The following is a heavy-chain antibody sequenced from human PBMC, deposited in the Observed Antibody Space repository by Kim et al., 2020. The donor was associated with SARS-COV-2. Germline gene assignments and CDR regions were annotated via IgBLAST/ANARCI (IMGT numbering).Heavy chain of an antibody. V-gene: IGHV4-4*02. Sequence: SETLSLTCFVSGDSISSTKWWSWVRQPPGKGLEWVGEIYHTGTTNYNPSLKSRVTISVHKSKNQFSLRLNSVTAADTAFYYCARIGPALDYWGPGTLVTV. CDR1: GDSISSTKW. J-gene: IGHJ4*02. CDR3: ARIGPALDY. CDR2: IYHTGTT.